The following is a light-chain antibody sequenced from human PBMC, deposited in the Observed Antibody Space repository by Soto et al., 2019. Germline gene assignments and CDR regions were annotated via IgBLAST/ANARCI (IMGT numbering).Light chain of an antibody. J-gene: IGKJ1*01. Sequence: ETVMTQSPATLPVSPGERATLSCRASQSVRSNLAWYQQKPGQPPRLLIYGASTRATGVPARFSGSGSGTEFTLTINSLQSDDFALYYCQEYDNWPLWTFGQGTKVDI. CDR2: GAS. V-gene: IGKV3-15*01. CDR1: QSVRSN. CDR3: QEYDNWPLWT.